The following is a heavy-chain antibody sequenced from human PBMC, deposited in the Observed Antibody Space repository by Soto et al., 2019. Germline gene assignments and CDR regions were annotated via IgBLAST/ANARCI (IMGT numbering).Heavy chain of an antibody. V-gene: IGHV1-46*01. CDR2: INPSGGST. CDR1: GYTFASYY. J-gene: IGHJ3*02. CDR3: ARDLQGDYDAFDI. D-gene: IGHD2-21*01. Sequence: ASVKVSCKASGYTFASYYRQWVRQAPGQGLEWMGIINPSGGSTSYAQKFQGRVTMTRDTSTSTVYMELSSLRSEDTAVYYCARDLQGDYDAFDIWGQGTMVTVSS.